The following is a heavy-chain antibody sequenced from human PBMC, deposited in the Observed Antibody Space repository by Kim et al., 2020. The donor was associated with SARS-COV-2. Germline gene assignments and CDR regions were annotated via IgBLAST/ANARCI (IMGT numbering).Heavy chain of an antibody. J-gene: IGHJ4*02. CDR3: ARGGYYDGGY. Sequence: ASVKVSCKASGYTFTNFNMHWVRQAPGQGLEWMAIIYTGGNTEYAQKFQGRLTVTRDSTASTVYMDLSSLRSEDTAVYYCARGGYYDGGYWGQGTLVTVSS. CDR2: IYTGGNT. CDR1: GYTFTNFN. D-gene: IGHD3-16*01. V-gene: IGHV1-46*01.